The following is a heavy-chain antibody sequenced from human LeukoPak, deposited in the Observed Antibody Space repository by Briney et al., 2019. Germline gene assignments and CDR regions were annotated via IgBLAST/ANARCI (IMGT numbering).Heavy chain of an antibody. CDR1: GGTFSSYA. V-gene: IGHV1-69*04. D-gene: IGHD6-13*01. CDR2: IIPILGIA. Sequence: SVKVSCKASGGTFSSYAISWVRQAPGQGLEWMGRIIPILGIANYAQKSQGRVTITADKSTSTAYMELSSLRSEDTAVYYCARGPYSSSWYYYFDYWGQGTLVTVSS. CDR3: ARGPYSSSWYYYFDY. J-gene: IGHJ4*02.